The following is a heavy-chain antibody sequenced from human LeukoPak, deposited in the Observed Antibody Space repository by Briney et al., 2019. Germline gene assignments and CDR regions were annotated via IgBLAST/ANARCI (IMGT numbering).Heavy chain of an antibody. J-gene: IGHJ4*02. CDR3: AWGGDYFDF. CDR2: IKSKANGETT. CDR1: GFTFSDAW. D-gene: IGHD3-16*01. Sequence: GGSLRLSCSASGFTFSDAWMGWVRQAPGKGLEWVGRIKSKANGETTHFAAPVKGRFTISRDDSKTTLYLQMNGLKTEDTAVYYCAWGGDYFDFWGRGTLVTVSS. V-gene: IGHV3-15*01.